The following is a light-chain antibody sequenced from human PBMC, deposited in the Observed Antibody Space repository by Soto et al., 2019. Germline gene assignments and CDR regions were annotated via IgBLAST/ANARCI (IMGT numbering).Light chain of an antibody. J-gene: IGKJ5*01. V-gene: IGKV1-39*01. CDR3: QQSYSTPIT. Sequence: DIQMTQSPSSLSASVGDRVTITCRASQSISSYLNWYQQKQGKAPKLLIYAASSLQSGVPSRFSGGGSGTDFTLTISSLQPEDFATYYCQQSYSTPITFGQGTRLEIK. CDR2: AAS. CDR1: QSISSY.